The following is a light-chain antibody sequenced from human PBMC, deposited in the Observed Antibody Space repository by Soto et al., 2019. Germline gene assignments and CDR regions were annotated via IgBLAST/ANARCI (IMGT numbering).Light chain of an antibody. CDR2: GAS. Sequence: EIVMTQSPSTLSVSPGERATLSCRASQSVSSNLAWYQQKPGQAPRLLIYGASTRATGIPARFSGSGSGTEFTLTISRLQSEDFAVYSCQQYNNWPPAWTFGQGTKVDIK. J-gene: IGKJ1*01. CDR3: QQYNNWPPAWT. CDR1: QSVSSN. V-gene: IGKV3-15*01.